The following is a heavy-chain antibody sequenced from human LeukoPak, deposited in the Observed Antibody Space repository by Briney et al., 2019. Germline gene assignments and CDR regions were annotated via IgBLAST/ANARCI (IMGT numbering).Heavy chain of an antibody. CDR2: VGISSGNT. J-gene: IGHJ5*02. CDR3: SGNHRYAFHT. Sequence: PGGSLRLSCASSGFTFSDYSINWVHQAPGKGLEWISYVGISSGNTKYADSVKGRFTISGDSAKNSVFLQMNNLRVGDTAVYYCSGNHRYAFHTSGQGALVTDSS. CDR1: GFTFSDYS. V-gene: IGHV3-48*04. D-gene: IGHD5-12*01.